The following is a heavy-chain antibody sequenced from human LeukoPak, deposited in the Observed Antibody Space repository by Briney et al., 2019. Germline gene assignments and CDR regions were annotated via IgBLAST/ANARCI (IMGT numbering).Heavy chain of an antibody. V-gene: IGHV4-34*01. J-gene: IGHJ5*02. CDR3: ARVPVTANWFDP. D-gene: IGHD4-11*01. CDR1: GGPLSGYY. Sequence: PSETLSLTCAVHGGPLSGYYWSWIRQPPGKGLEWIGEINLGGSSNYNPSLKNRVTMSVDTSKNQFSLKVKSVTAADTAVYYCARVPVTANWFDPRGQGTLVTVSS. CDR2: INLGGSS.